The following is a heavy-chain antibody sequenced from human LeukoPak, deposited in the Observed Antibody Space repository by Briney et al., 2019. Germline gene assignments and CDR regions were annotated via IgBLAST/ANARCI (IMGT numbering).Heavy chain of an antibody. Sequence: ASVKVSCKASGGTFSSYAISWVRQAPGQGLEWMGGIIPIFGTANYAQKFQGRVTITADESTSTAYMELSSLRSEDTAVYYCARVRQQLVYYYYGMDVWGQGTTVTVSS. J-gene: IGHJ6*02. CDR3: ARVRQQLVYYYYGMDV. CDR2: IIPIFGTA. D-gene: IGHD6-13*01. CDR1: GGTFSSYA. V-gene: IGHV1-69*13.